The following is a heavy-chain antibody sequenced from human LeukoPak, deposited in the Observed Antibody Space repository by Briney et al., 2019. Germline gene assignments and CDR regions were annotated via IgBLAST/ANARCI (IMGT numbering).Heavy chain of an antibody. D-gene: IGHD3-10*01. V-gene: IGHV3-20*04. Sequence: RPRGSLRLSCAASGFTFDDYGMSWVRPAPGKGLEWVSGINWNGGRTGYADSVKGRLTITRDNAKNSLYLQMNSLRAEDTAVYYCAKLGGTGGFDYWGQGTVVTVSS. CDR2: INWNGGRT. CDR3: AKLGGTGGFDY. J-gene: IGHJ4*02. CDR1: GFTFDDYG.